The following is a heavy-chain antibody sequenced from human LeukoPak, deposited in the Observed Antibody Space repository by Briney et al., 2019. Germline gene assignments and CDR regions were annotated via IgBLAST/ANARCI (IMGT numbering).Heavy chain of an antibody. CDR1: GGSFSGYY. CDR3: ARGKLRFLEWLFHFEGYYYYYMDV. V-gene: IGHV4-34*01. Sequence: SETLSLTCAVYGGSFSGYYWSWIRQPPGKGLEWIGEINHSGSTNYNPSLKSRVTISVDTSKNQFSLKLSSVTAADTAVYYCARGKLRFLEWLFHFEGYYYYYMDVWGKGTTVTVSS. J-gene: IGHJ6*03. CDR2: INHSGST. D-gene: IGHD3-3*01.